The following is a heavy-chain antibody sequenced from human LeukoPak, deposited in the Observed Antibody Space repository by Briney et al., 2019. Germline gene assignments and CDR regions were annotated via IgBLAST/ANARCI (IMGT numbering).Heavy chain of an antibody. CDR3: AKDIGLLISWFDP. Sequence: GGTLRLSCAASGFTFSTHGTSWVRQAPGKGLEWVSAISGGGDITYYADSVKGRFTISRDNSKNMLYLQMNSLRAEDTALYYCAKDIGLLISWFDPWGQGTLVTVSS. CDR2: ISGGGDIT. V-gene: IGHV3-23*01. CDR1: GFTFSTHG. J-gene: IGHJ5*02. D-gene: IGHD2-21*01.